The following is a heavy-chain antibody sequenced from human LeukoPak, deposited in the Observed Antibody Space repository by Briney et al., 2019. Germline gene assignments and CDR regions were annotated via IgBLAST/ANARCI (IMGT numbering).Heavy chain of an antibody. CDR3: ARDPTIFGVKNWFDP. V-gene: IGHV1-2*02. CDR2: INPNSGGT. J-gene: IGHJ5*02. Sequence: ASVKVSCKASGYTFTGYYMHWVRQAPGQGLEWMGWINPNSGGTNYAQKFQGRVTMTRDTSISTAYMELSRLRSDDTAVYYCARDPTIFGVKNWFDPWGQGTLVTVSS. D-gene: IGHD3-3*01. CDR1: GYTFTGYY.